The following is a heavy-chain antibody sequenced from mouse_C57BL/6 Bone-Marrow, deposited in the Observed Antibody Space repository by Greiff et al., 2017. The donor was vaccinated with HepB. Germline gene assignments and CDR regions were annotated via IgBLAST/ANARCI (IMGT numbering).Heavy chain of an antibody. CDR2: IGPGSGST. D-gene: IGHD1-1*01. J-gene: IGHJ4*01. Sequence: QVQLQQSGAELVKPGASVKISCKASGYTFTDYYINWVKQRPGQGLEWIGKIGPGSGSTYYNEKFKGKATLTADKSSSTAYMQLSSLTSEDSAVYFCAREGWEITTVVARDYAMDYWGQGTSVTVSS. CDR1: GYTFTDYY. V-gene: IGHV1-77*01. CDR3: AREGWEITTVVARDYAMDY.